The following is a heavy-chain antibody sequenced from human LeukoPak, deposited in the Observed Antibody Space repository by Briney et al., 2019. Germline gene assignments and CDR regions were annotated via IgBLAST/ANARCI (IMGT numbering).Heavy chain of an antibody. CDR3: ARQEGSYDSADFDY. CDR1: GFIFSSFN. Sequence: GGSLRLSCGASGFIFSSFNMIWVRQAPGKGLEWDSSISSSSTYIYYADSVKGRFTISRDNAKNSLYLQMNSLRAEDTAVYYCARQEGSYDSADFDYWGQGTLVAVSS. J-gene: IGHJ4*02. CDR2: ISSSSTYI. V-gene: IGHV3-21*01. D-gene: IGHD3-22*01.